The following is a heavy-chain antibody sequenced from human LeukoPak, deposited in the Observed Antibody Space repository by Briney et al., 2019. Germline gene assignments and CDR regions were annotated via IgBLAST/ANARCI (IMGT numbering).Heavy chain of an antibody. CDR3: ARCKKNNYDSSGYHGDWFDP. J-gene: IGHJ5*02. Sequence: SETLSLTCAVYGGSFSGYYWTWIRQPPGKGLEWIGEINHSGGTNYNPSLKSRVTISVDTSKNQFSLKLSSVTAADTAVYYCARCKKNNYDSSGYHGDWFDPWGQGTLVTVSS. CDR1: GGSFSGYY. D-gene: IGHD3-22*01. CDR2: INHSGGT. V-gene: IGHV4-34*01.